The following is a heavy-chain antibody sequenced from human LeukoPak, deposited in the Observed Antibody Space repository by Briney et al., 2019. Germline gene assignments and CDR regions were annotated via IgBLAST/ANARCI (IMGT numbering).Heavy chain of an antibody. Sequence: SVKVSCKASGGTFSSYAISWVRQAPGQGLEWMGGIIPIFGTANYAQKFQGRVTITTDESTSTAYMELSSLRSEDTAVYYCASGGHGMAPTSYMDVWGKGTTVTVSS. V-gene: IGHV1-69*05. CDR3: ASGGHGMAPTSYMDV. J-gene: IGHJ6*03. D-gene: IGHD5-24*01. CDR2: IIPIFGTA. CDR1: GGTFSSYA.